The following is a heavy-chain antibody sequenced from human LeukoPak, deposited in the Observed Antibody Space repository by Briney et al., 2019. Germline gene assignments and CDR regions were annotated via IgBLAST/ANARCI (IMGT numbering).Heavy chain of an antibody. J-gene: IGHJ5*02. CDR3: AKDHSSEGLFTMVRGKWFDP. CDR1: GFTFSSYS. V-gene: IGHV3-21*01. Sequence: GGSLRLSCAASGFTFSSYSMNWVRQAPGKGLEWVSSISSSSSYIYYADSVKGRFTISRDNAKNSLYLQMNSLRAEDTAVYYCAKDHSSEGLFTMVRGKWFDPWGQGTLVTVSS. CDR2: ISSSSSYI. D-gene: IGHD3-10*01.